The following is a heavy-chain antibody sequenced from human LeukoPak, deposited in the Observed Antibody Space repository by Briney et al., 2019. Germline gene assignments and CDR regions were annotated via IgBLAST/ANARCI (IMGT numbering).Heavy chain of an antibody. V-gene: IGHV3-7*01. CDR3: ARGLRGYDFWSGYLPGNNWFDP. J-gene: IGHJ5*02. D-gene: IGHD3-3*01. CDR2: IKQDGSVK. Sequence: GGSLRLSCAASGFTFSSYWMSWVRQAPGKGLEWVANIKQDGSVKYYVDSVKGRFTISRDNAKNSLYLQMNSLRAEDTAVYYCARGLRGYDFWSGYLPGNNWFDPWGQGTLVTVSS. CDR1: GFTFSSYW.